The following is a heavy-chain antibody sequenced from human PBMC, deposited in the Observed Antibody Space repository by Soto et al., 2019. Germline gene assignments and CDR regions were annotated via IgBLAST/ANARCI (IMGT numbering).Heavy chain of an antibody. Sequence: QVNLAQSGAEVRRPGASVKISCKASGYTFASYAMHWVRQEPVHRFECMGWINTGNGDTFYSEKFQGRVTLSRDISANTAYLDRSSLTSEDTGVYSCPRRSSIGHPWGQGTLVTVSS. CDR3: PRRSSIGHP. V-gene: IGHV1-3*04. CDR1: GYTFASYA. CDR2: INTGNGDT. D-gene: IGHD3-3*02. J-gene: IGHJ5*02.